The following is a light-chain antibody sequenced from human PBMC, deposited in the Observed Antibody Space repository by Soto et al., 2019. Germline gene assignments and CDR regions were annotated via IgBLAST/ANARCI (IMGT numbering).Light chain of an antibody. Sequence: DIQMTQSPSTLSVSVGDRVTITCRASQSIGRFLAWYQHQPGKAPKLLIYDASTLESGVPSRFSGTGSGTEFTFSITSLQPEDFGTYYCQQYKTFGQGTKVDIK. J-gene: IGKJ1*01. CDR2: DAS. CDR1: QSIGRF. CDR3: QQYKT. V-gene: IGKV1-5*01.